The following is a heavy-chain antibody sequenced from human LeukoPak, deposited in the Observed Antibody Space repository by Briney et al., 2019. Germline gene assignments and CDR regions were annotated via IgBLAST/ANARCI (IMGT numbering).Heavy chain of an antibody. V-gene: IGHV1-2*02. J-gene: IGHJ4*02. D-gene: IGHD1-1*01. CDR1: GYTFTDSY. Sequence: AASVKVSCKASGYTFTDSYMHWVRQAPGQGLEWMGWINPKSGGTNYAQKFQDRVTMTRDTSITTAYMELSSLICDDTAVYYCSTRELSPPGAWGQGTLVTVSS. CDR2: INPKSGGT. CDR3: STRELSPPGA.